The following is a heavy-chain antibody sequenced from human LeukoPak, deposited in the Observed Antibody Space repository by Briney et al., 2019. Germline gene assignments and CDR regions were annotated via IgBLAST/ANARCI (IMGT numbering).Heavy chain of an antibody. CDR1: GFTFDDYA. CDR2: INWNSGNI. Sequence: GRSLRLSCAASGFTFDDYAMHWVRQAPGKGLEWVSGINWNSGNIGYADSVKGRFTISRDNAKNSLYLQMNSLRAEDTALYYCAREGGSGWFTRDYFDYWGQGTLVTVSS. CDR3: AREGGSGWFTRDYFDY. V-gene: IGHV3-9*01. J-gene: IGHJ4*02. D-gene: IGHD6-19*01.